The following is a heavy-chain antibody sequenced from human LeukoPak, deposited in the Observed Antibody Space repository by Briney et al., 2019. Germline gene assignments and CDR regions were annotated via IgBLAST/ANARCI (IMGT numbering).Heavy chain of an antibody. D-gene: IGHD6-13*01. V-gene: IGHV3-23*01. CDR3: SQQLVPYYYGMDV. J-gene: IGHJ6*02. Sequence: GGSLRLSCAASGFTFSSYAMSWVRQAPGKGLEWVSTIRISGDSTYYADSVKGRFTISRDNAKNSLYLQMNSLRDEDTAVYYCSQQLVPYYYGMDVWGQGTTVTVSS. CDR1: GFTFSSYA. CDR2: IRISGDST.